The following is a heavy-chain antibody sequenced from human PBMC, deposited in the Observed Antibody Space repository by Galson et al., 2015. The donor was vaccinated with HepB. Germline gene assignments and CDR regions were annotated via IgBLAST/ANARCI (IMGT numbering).Heavy chain of an antibody. CDR1: GFTFSSYA. J-gene: IGHJ3*02. CDR2: ISGSGGST. D-gene: IGHD1-26*01. Sequence: SLRLSCAASGFTFSSYAMSWVRQAPGKGLEWVSAISGSGGSTYYADSVKGRFTISRDNSKNTLYLQMNSLRAEDTAVCYCASRYSGSGDAFDIWGQGAMVTVSS. V-gene: IGHV3-23*01. CDR3: ASRYSGSGDAFDI.